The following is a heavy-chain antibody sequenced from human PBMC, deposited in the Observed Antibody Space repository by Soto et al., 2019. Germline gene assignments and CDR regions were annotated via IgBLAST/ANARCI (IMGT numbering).Heavy chain of an antibody. CDR2: IYYSGSA. CDR1: GGSSSSYY. J-gene: IGHJ5*02. V-gene: IGHV4-59*12. CDR3: ARVPSP. Sequence: SETLSLTCTVSGGSSSSYYWSWIRQPPGKGLEWIGYIYYSGSANYNPSLKSRVTISVDRSKNQFSLKLSSVTAADTAVYYCARVPSPWGQGTLVTVSS.